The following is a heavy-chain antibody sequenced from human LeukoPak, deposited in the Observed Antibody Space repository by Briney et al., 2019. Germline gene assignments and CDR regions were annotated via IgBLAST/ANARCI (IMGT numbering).Heavy chain of an antibody. Sequence: ASVKVSCKASGYTFTSYDINWVRQATGQGLGWMGWMNPNSGNTGYAQKFQGRVTITRNTSITTAYMELSSLRSEDTAVYYCARGSLRYQLLTDYWGQGTLVTVSS. J-gene: IGHJ4*02. V-gene: IGHV1-8*03. CDR1: GYTFTSYD. CDR2: MNPNSGNT. D-gene: IGHD2-2*01. CDR3: ARGSLRYQLLTDY.